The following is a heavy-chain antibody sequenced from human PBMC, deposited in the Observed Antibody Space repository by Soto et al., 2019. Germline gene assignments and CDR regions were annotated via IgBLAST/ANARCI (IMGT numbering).Heavy chain of an antibody. CDR2: INESGST. D-gene: IGHD1-1*01. V-gene: IGHV4-34*01. CDR3: ARGSGIVALPGELEDVNYDY. Sequence: QVQLQQWGAGLVKPSETLSLSCAVYGQSFSGHSWAWVRQSPGKGLEWFGEINESGSTYYNPSHKSRVAISADTSKNQFSLKLSSVSAADTAVYFCARGSGIVALPGELEDVNYDYWGQGTLVNVSS. J-gene: IGHJ4*02. CDR1: GQSFSGHS.